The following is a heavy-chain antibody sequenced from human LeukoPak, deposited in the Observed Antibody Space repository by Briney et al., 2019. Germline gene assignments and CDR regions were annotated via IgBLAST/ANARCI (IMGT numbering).Heavy chain of an antibody. J-gene: IGHJ4*02. CDR1: GGSFSGYY. V-gene: IGHV4-34*01. Sequence: TTSETLSLTCAVYGGSFSGYYWSWIRQPPGKGLEWIGEINHSGSTNYNPSLKSRVTISVDTSKNQFSLKLNSVTAADTAVYYCARLKRAGGWSYFDHWGQGTLVTVSS. D-gene: IGHD6-19*01. CDR2: INHSGST. CDR3: ARLKRAGGWSYFDH.